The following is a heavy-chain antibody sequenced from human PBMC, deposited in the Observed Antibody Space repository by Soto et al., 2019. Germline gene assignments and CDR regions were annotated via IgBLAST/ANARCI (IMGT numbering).Heavy chain of an antibody. D-gene: IGHD3-16*01. CDR3: AGGSETDSRDGYLRGEFFAK. J-gene: IGHJ3*01. Sequence: QVQLVESGGGVVQPGRSLRLSCAASGFSFSDYRIHWVRQAPGKGLEWVAVTSHVGSSEYSADSVKGRFIISRDNSKSTVYLQITSLTTEDTAVYYCAGGSETDSRDGYLRGEFFAKWGQGTMVTVSS. CDR2: TSHVGSSE. CDR1: GFSFSDYR. V-gene: IGHV3-30*03.